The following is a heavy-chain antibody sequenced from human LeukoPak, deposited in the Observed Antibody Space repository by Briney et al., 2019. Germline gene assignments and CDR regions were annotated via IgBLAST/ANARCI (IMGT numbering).Heavy chain of an antibody. D-gene: IGHD2-15*01. CDR3: ASSYCSGGRCAGAFDI. J-gene: IGHJ4*02. CDR2: ISSSGTSI. Sequence: GGSLRLSCAASELTFSSYEMNWARQAPGKGLEWVSYISSSGTSIYYADSVKGRFTISRDSAKNPLYLQMNSLRAEDTAVYYCASSYCSGGRCAGAFDIWGQGTLVTVSS. V-gene: IGHV3-48*03. CDR1: ELTFSSYE.